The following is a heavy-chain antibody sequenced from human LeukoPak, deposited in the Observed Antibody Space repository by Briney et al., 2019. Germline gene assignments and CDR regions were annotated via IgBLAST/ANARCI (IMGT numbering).Heavy chain of an antibody. CDR1: GFTFTSSW. V-gene: IGHV3-74*01. Sequence: PGGSLRLSCAASGFTFTSSWMHWVRQAPGKGLVWVSRSNSDGRSTNYADSVKGRFTISRDNAKNTLYLQMNSVRAEDTAVYYCARGGMYSTSSHFDFWGQGTPVTVSA. J-gene: IGHJ4*02. D-gene: IGHD6-6*01. CDR3: ARGGMYSTSSHFDF. CDR2: SNSDGRST.